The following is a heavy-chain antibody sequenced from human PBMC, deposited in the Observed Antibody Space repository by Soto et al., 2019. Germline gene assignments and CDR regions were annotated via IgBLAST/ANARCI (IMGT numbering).Heavy chain of an antibody. Sequence: PGGSLRLSCAASGFTFSSYGMHWVRQAPGKGLEWVAVISYDGSTKYYADSVKGRFTISRDNSKNTLYLQMNSLRAEDTAVYYCAKTSKMATISVPTDYWGQGTLVTVSS. J-gene: IGHJ4*02. CDR2: ISYDGSTK. CDR1: GFTFSSYG. V-gene: IGHV3-30*18. CDR3: AKTSKMATISVPTDY. D-gene: IGHD5-12*01.